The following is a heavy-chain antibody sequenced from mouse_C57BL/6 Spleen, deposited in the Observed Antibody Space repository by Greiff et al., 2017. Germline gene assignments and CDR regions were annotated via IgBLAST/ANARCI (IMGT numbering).Heavy chain of an antibody. Sequence: VKLMESGAELAKPGASVKLSCKASGYTFTSYWMHWVKQRPGQGLEWIGYINPSSGYTKYNQKFKDKATLTADKSSSTAYMQLSSLTYEDSAVYYCARGDYGLYYAMDYWGQGTSVTVSS. CDR1: GYTFTSYW. V-gene: IGHV1-7*01. CDR3: ARGDYGLYYAMDY. J-gene: IGHJ4*01. D-gene: IGHD1-1*02. CDR2: INPSSGYT.